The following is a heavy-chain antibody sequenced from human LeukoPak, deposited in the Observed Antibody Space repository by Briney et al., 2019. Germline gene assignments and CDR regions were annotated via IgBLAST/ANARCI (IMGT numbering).Heavy chain of an antibody. V-gene: IGHV4-59*12. Sequence: PSETLSLTCTVSGGSISSYYWSWIRQPPGKGLEWIGYIYYSGSTNYNPSLKSRVTISVDTSKDQFSLKLSSVTAADTAVYYCARITVMQWFGESYYYYYYMDVWGKGTTVTISS. D-gene: IGHD3-10*01. CDR3: ARITVMQWFGESYYYYYYMDV. CDR1: GGSISSYY. J-gene: IGHJ6*03. CDR2: IYYSGST.